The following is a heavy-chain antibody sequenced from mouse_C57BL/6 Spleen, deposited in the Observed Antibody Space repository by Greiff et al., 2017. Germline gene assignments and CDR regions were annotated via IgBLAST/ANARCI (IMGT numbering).Heavy chain of an antibody. V-gene: IGHV5-17*01. CDR3: ARVTSYYAMDY. Sequence: EVKVEESGGGLVKPGGSLKLSCAASGFTFSDYGMHWVRQAPEKGLEWVAYISSGSSTIYYADTVKGRFTISRDNAKNTLFLQMTSLRSEDTAMYYCARVTSYYAMDYWGQGTSVTVSS. D-gene: IGHD2-12*01. J-gene: IGHJ4*01. CDR2: ISSGSSTI. CDR1: GFTFSDYG.